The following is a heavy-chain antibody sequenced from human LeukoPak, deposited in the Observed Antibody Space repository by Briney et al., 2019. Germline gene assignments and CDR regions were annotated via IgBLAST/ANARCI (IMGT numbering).Heavy chain of an antibody. Sequence: GGSLRLSCALSGFTFSRDLVHWVRQAPGEGVVWVSRINNDGSSTSYAESVKGRFTISRDNPKKTLYLQMYSLRAEDMAVYYCARASAVPWFDPWGQGTLVTVSS. D-gene: IGHD2-2*01. CDR1: GFTFSRDL. CDR3: ARASAVPWFDP. J-gene: IGHJ5*02. CDR2: INNDGSST. V-gene: IGHV3-74*01.